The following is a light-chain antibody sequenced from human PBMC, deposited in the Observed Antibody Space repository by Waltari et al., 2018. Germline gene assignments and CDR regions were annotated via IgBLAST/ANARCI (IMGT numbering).Light chain of an antibody. Sequence: DIQMTQSTSTLSASEGDRVPVTCRASHTINNYLAWYQQKPGKAPKVVIYDTSSLESGVPSRFSGSGSGTEFTLTISSLQPDDFATYYCQQYDFYSLTFGGGTRVEIK. V-gene: IGKV1-5*01. CDR2: DTS. CDR3: QQYDFYSLT. CDR1: HTINNY. J-gene: IGKJ4*01.